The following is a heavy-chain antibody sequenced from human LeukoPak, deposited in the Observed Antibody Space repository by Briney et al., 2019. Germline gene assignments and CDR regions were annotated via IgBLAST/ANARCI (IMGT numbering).Heavy chain of an antibody. V-gene: IGHV3-15*01. D-gene: IGHD2-2*01. CDR2: IKSKSVGGTT. CDR1: GFTFSNVW. CDR3: TTDVVYCSSTSCPN. J-gene: IGHJ4*02. Sequence: GSLRLSCAASGFTFSNVWLSWVRQAPGKGLEWVGRIKSKSVGGTTNYAAPVKGRFTISRDNSKNTLYLQMNSLKTEDTAVYYCTTDVVYCSSTSCPNWGQGTLVTVSS.